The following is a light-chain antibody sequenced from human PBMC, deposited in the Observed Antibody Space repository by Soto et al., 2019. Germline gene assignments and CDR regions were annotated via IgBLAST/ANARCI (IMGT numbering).Light chain of an antibody. CDR1: SSDVGAYDY. J-gene: IGLJ2*01. V-gene: IGLV2-8*01. Sequence: QSALTQPPSASGSPGQSVTISYTGTSSDVGAYDYVSWYQQHPGKAPKLMIFEVNKRPSGVPDRFSGSKSGNTASLTVSGLQAEDEADYFCSSYVGNNNLVFGGGTKLTVL. CDR3: SSYVGNNNLV. CDR2: EVN.